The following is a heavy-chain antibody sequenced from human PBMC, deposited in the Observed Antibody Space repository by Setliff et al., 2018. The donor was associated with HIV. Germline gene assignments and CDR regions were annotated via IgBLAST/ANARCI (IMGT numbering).Heavy chain of an antibody. J-gene: IGHJ6*03. D-gene: IGHD3-16*01. CDR1: GGSFSDYA. CDR2: IIPLFGTA. CDR3: ARSGGTSQYHFYMDV. Sequence: ASVKVSCKASGGSFSDYAINWVRQAPGQGLEWVGGIIPLFGTANYAQKFLGRVTITADEATVTAYMQLSSLRSDDTAVYYCARSGGTSQYHFYMDVWGKGTTVTVSS. V-gene: IGHV1-69*13.